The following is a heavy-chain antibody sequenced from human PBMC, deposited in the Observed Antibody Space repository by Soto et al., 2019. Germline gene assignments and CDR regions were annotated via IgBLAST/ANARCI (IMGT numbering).Heavy chain of an antibody. Sequence: QVQLQESGPGLVKPSGTLSLTCAVSSGSISSSNWWSWVRQPPGKGLEWLGDIYHSGSTNYNPSLKRRVNISVDKSKIQFSLKQGSVTAAYTAVYYCARRGEYGAYFRAFDIWGQGTMVTVSS. D-gene: IGHD4-17*01. J-gene: IGHJ3*02. CDR2: IYHSGST. V-gene: IGHV4-4*02. CDR3: ARRGEYGAYFRAFDI. CDR1: SGSISSSNW.